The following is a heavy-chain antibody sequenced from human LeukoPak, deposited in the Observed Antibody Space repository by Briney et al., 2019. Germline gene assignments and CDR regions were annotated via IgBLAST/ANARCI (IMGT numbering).Heavy chain of an antibody. J-gene: IGHJ3*02. CDR3: ARDPEDYYESSAYYDGFDM. CDR1: GFTFSSYC. D-gene: IGHD3-22*01. Sequence: PGGSLRLSCTASGFTFSSYCMSWVRQAPGKGLEWVANIKQDGSGKYYVDSVKGRFTISRDNAKNSLYLQMNSLRAEDTAVYYCARDPEDYYESSAYYDGFDMWGQGTMVTVPS. CDR2: IKQDGSGK. V-gene: IGHV3-7*01.